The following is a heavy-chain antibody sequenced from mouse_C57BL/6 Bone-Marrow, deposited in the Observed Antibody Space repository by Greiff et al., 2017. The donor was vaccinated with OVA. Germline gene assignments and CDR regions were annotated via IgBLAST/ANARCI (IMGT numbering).Heavy chain of an antibody. Sequence: QVQLQQPGAELVKPGASVKLSCKASGYTFTSYWMQWVKQRPGQGLEWIGEIDPSDSYTNYNQKFKGKATLTVDTSSSTAYMQLSSLTSEDSAVYYCARDDGSLKDYWGQGTTLTVSS. CDR3: ARDDGSLKDY. V-gene: IGHV1-50*01. D-gene: IGHD2-3*01. CDR1: GYTFTSYW. CDR2: IDPSDSYT. J-gene: IGHJ2*01.